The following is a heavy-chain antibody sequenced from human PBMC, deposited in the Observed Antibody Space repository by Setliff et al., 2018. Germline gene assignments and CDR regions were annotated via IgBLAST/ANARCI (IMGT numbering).Heavy chain of an antibody. CDR1: GGSISSYY. V-gene: IGHV4-59*01. J-gene: IGHJ4*02. CDR3: ARLRGAFAY. Sequence: PSETLSLTCTVSGGSISSYYWSWIRQPPGKRLEWIGYIYYSGSTNYNPSLESRVTISVDTSKNQFSLRLNSATAADTAVYYCARLRGAFAYWGQGTLVTVSS. CDR2: IYYSGST. D-gene: IGHD3-16*01.